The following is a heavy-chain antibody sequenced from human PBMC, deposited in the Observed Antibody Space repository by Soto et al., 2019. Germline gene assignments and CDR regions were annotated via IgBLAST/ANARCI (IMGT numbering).Heavy chain of an antibody. Sequence: PGGSLRLSCVASGFTFSMHGLSLVRQSPGKGLEWVSTINPSGDSTFYADSVKGRFTISRDNSKNTVYLQMNSLSVGDTAVYLCAKVDVSKDGSFDYWGQGSLVTVSS. CDR3: AKVDVSKDGSFDY. D-gene: IGHD3-10*01. CDR2: INPSGDST. V-gene: IGHV3-23*01. J-gene: IGHJ4*02. CDR1: GFTFSMHG.